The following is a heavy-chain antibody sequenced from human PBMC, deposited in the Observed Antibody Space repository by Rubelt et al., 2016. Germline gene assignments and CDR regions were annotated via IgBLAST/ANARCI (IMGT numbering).Heavy chain of an antibody. Sequence: QVQLQESGPGLVKPSETLPLTCTVSGGSISSYYWSWIRQPPGKGLEWIGYIYYSGSTNYNPSLKSRVTISVDTSKNQFSLKLSSVTAADTAVQYWARDTTKYYFDYWGQGTLVTVSS. V-gene: IGHV4-59*01. CDR3: ARDTTKYYFDY. CDR2: IYYSGST. J-gene: IGHJ4*02. CDR1: GGSISSYY. D-gene: IGHD1-14*01.